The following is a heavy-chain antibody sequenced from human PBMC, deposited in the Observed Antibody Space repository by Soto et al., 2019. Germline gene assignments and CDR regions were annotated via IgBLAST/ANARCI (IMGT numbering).Heavy chain of an antibody. Sequence: PGGSLRLSCAASGFTFSNYWMTWVRQAPGKRLEWVANMKEDGNEKYYVDSVKGRFTISRDNAKNSLYLQMDSLRAEDTAVYYCAKLPTWSDSFDLWGQGTMVTVSS. D-gene: IGHD1-7*01. CDR2: MKEDGNEK. V-gene: IGHV3-7*03. CDR1: GFTFSNYW. CDR3: AKLPTWSDSFDL. J-gene: IGHJ3*01.